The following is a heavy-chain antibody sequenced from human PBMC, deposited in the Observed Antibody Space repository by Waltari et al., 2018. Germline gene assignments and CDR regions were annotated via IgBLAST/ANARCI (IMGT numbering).Heavy chain of an antibody. CDR2: IYYSGST. V-gene: IGHV4-59*01. CDR3: ARGDSGYDLGRYYYYMDV. CDR1: GGPISSYY. J-gene: IGHJ6*03. Sequence: QVQLQESGPGLVKPSETLSLTCTVSGGPISSYYWSWIRQAPGQGLEWIGYIYYSGSTNYNPSLKSRVTISVDTSKNQFSLKLSSVTAADTAVYYCARGDSGYDLGRYYYYMDVWGKGTTVTVSS. D-gene: IGHD5-12*01.